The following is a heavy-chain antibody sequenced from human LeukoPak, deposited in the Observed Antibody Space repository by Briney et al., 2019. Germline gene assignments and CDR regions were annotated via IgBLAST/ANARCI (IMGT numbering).Heavy chain of an antibody. D-gene: IGHD6-19*01. CDR3: ARAAVSRYSSGWYADY. V-gene: IGHV1-2*02. CDR1: GYTFTCYY. J-gene: IGHJ4*02. CDR2: INPNSGGT. Sequence: ASVKVSCKASGYTFTCYYMHRVRQAPGQGLDWIGWINPNSGGTNYAQKFQGRVTMTRDTSISTAYMELRSLRSDDTAVYYCARAAVSRYSSGWYADYWGQGTLVTVSS.